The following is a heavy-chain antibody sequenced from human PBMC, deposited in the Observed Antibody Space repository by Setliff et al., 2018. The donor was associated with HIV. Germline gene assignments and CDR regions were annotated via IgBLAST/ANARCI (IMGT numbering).Heavy chain of an antibody. J-gene: IGHJ4*02. CDR2: CSGDST. V-gene: IGHV3-66*02. CDR3: ARVRYCGSPSCRKEFDF. CDR1: GFTFRNAW. Sequence: PGGSLRLSCAASGFTFRNAWMSWVRQAPGKGLEWVSGCSGDSTYYADSVKGRFIISRDDSESTLFLQMNSLRVDDTAVYYCARVRYCGSPSCRKEFDFWGQGTLVTVSS. D-gene: IGHD2-21*01.